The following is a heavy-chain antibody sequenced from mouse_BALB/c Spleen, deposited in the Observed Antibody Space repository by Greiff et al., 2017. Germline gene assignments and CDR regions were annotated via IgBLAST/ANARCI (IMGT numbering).Heavy chain of an antibody. V-gene: IGHV1-77*01. CDR3: ARLFGYYFDY. CDR1: GYTFTDYY. CDR2: IYPGSGNT. D-gene: IGHD1-1*01. J-gene: IGHJ2*01. Sequence: VQLQESGAELARPGASVKLSCKASGYTFTDYYINWVKQRTGQGLEWSGEIYPGSGNTYYNEKFKGKATLTADKSSSTAYMQLSSLTSEDSAVYFCARLFGYYFDYWGQGTTLTVSS.